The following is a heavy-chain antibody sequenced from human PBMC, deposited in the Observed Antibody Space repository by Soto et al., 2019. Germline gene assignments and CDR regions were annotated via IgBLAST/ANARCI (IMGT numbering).Heavy chain of an antibody. V-gene: IGHV2-5*02. Sequence: QITLKESGPTLVKPTQTLTLTCTFSGISRSTRGEGVGWNRQPPGKALEWLTFIDGDDDKRYSPSLKSRLTITQHSSKNELVLTMTTMYPADTATYYCEHRRDAYNPFFDHWGHGTLVTFSS. CDR2: IDGDDDK. CDR1: GISRSTRGEG. J-gene: IGHJ4*01. CDR3: EHRRDAYNPFFDH. D-gene: IGHD1-1*01.